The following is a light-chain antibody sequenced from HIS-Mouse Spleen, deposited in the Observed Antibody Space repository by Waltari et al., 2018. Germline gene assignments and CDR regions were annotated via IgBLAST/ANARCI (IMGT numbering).Light chain of an antibody. CDR2: EDS. V-gene: IGLV3-10*01. CDR1: ALPKNY. CDR3: YSTDSSGNWV. Sequence: SYELTQPPSVSVSPGQTARITCSGDALPKNYAYWYQQKSGQAPVLVIYEDSKRPSGIPERFSGSSSGTMATLTIRGAQVEDEADYYCYSTDSSGNWVFGGGTKLTVL. J-gene: IGLJ3*02.